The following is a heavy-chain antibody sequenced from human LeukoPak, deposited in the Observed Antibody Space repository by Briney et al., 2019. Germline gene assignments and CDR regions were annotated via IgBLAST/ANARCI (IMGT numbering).Heavy chain of an antibody. CDR2: VHYSGYA. D-gene: IGHD4-11*01. J-gene: IGHJ5*02. CDR3: ARTEYSNYGWFDP. V-gene: IGHV4-30-4*01. CDR1: GGSLSSGNYY. Sequence: SETLSLTCTVSGGSLSSGNYYWSWIRQPPGKDLEWIAYVHYSGYAFYNPSLKSRLLMSVDTSKNQFSLRMTPVPVGDMAVYDCARTEYSNYGWFDPWGPGTLVTVSS.